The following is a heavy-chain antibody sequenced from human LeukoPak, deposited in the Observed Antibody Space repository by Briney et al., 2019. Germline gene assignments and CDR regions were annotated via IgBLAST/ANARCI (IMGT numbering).Heavy chain of an antibody. D-gene: IGHD6-13*01. V-gene: IGHV3-21*01. Sequence: GGSLRLSCAASGCTFSSYSVNWVRQAPGKGLEWVSSISSSSSYIYYADSVKGRFTISRDNAKNSLYLQMNSLRAEDTAVYYCARRSIAAAGKLDYWGQGTLVTVSS. CDR2: ISSSSSYI. CDR3: ARRSIAAAGKLDY. CDR1: GCTFSSYS. J-gene: IGHJ4*02.